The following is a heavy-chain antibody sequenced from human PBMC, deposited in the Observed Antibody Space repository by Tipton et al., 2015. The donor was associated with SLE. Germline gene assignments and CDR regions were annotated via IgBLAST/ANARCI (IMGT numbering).Heavy chain of an antibody. J-gene: IGHJ4*02. CDR2: IFHSGDV. Sequence: WFRQTPGKGLEWMGSIFHSGDVYFNPSVKSRVTISIETSKNQFSLQLTSMTAADTAVYYCARCSSSSKAGYFDYWGQGTLVTVST. CDR3: ARCSSSSKAGYFDY. V-gene: IGHV4-38-2*01. D-gene: IGHD6-6*01.